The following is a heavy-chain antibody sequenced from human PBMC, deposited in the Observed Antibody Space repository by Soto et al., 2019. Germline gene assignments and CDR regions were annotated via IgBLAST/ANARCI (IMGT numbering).Heavy chain of an antibody. CDR1: GGTFSSYT. Sequence: QVQLVQSGAEVKKPGSSVKVSCKASGGTFSSYTISWVRQAPGQGLEWMGRIIPILGIANYAQKFQGRVTITADKSTSTAYMELSSLRSEDTAVYYCAREGGSPGFDPWGQGTLVTVSS. J-gene: IGHJ5*02. CDR3: AREGGSPGFDP. CDR2: IIPILGIA. D-gene: IGHD3-16*01. V-gene: IGHV1-69*08.